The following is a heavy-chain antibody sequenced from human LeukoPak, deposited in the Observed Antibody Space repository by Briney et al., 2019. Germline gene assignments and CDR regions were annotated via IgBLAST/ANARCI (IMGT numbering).Heavy chain of an antibody. CDR1: GGSINTNSYY. V-gene: IGHV4-39*01. J-gene: IGHJ5*02. CDR2: IFYDGST. CDR3: ARQEIYRGYGKCWFAP. D-gene: IGHD5-12*01. Sequence: PSETLSLTCSVSGGSINTNSYYWGWIRQPPGKGLEWIGSIFYDGSTYYTASLKSRVTISVDTSKNQFSLKLSSVTAADTAVYYCARQEIYRGYGKCWFAPWGQGTLVIVSS.